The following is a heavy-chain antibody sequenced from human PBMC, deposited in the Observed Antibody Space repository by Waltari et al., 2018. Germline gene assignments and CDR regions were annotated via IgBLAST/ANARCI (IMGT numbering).Heavy chain of an antibody. Sequence: EVQLVESGGGLAKPGGSLRLSCAASGFTFSSYVMHWVRQAPGQGPEWVSAMISAGSTYYADSVKGRFTISRDNSKSTLSLQMNSLRAEDTAVYYCAKGGNTIFDYWSQGVLVTVSS. D-gene: IGHD1-26*01. CDR3: AKGGNTIFDY. CDR2: MISAGST. J-gene: IGHJ4*02. CDR1: GFTFSSYV. V-gene: IGHV3-23*04.